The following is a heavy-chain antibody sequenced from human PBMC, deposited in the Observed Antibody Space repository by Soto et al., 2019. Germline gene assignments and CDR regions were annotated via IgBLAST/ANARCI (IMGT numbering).Heavy chain of an antibody. D-gene: IGHD2-8*02. V-gene: IGHV3-30*03. Sequence: QVQLEESGGGVVQPGRSLRLSCAVSGFTVSSYGMHWVRQAPGKGLEWVAVISRDGRTTFYADSVKGRFTISKDNSRNTLVVEMNSLRDDDMAVYYCTGEVASGYWGQGTLVTVSS. J-gene: IGHJ4*02. CDR1: GFTVSSYG. CDR2: ISRDGRTT. CDR3: TGEVASGY.